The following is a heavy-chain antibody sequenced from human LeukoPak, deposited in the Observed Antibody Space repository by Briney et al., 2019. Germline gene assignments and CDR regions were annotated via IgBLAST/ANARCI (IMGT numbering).Heavy chain of an antibody. D-gene: IGHD5-18*01. CDR3: ARVEDTATIAFDI. V-gene: IGHV4-59*01. CDR1: GGSISSYY. J-gene: IGHJ3*02. CDR2: IYYSGST. Sequence: ASETLSLTCTVSGGSISSYYWSWIRQPPGKGLEWIGCIYYSGSTNYNPSLKSRVTISVDTSKNQFSLKLSSVTAADTAVYYCARVEDTATIAFDIWGQGTMVTVSS.